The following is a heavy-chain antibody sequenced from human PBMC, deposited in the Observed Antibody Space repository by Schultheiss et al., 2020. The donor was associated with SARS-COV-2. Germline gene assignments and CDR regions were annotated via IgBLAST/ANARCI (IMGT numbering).Heavy chain of an antibody. CDR2: IYWDDDK. CDR3: ARLATAGPDAGFTY. Sequence: SGPTLVKPTQTLTLTCTFSGFSLSTSGVGVGWIRQPPGKALEWLALIYWDDDKRYIPSLKTRLTITKDTSKNQVVLTMTNMDPVDTATYYCARLATAGPDAGFTYWGQGTLATVSS. J-gene: IGHJ4*02. V-gene: IGHV2-5*02. CDR1: GFSLSTSGVG.